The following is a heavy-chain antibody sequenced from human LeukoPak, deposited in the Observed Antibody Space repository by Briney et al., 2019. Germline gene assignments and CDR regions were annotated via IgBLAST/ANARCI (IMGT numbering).Heavy chain of an antibody. CDR2: IYYSGST. V-gene: IGHV4-59*08. D-gene: IGHD6-13*01. J-gene: IGHJ6*02. Sequence: SETLSLTCTVSGGSISSYYWSWIRQPPGKGLEWIGYIYYSGSTNYNPSLKSRVTISVDTSKNQFSLKLSSVTAADTAVYYCARVVAAAGISSAYYYGMDVWGQGTTVTVSS. CDR3: ARVVAAAGISSAYYYGMDV. CDR1: GGSISSYY.